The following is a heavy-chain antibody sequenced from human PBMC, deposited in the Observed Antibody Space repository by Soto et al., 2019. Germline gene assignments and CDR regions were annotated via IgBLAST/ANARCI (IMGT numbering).Heavy chain of an antibody. CDR1: GFTFSTYA. Sequence: GGSLRLSCAASGFTFSTYAMHWVRQAPGKGLEWVAIISYGGSIKYYADSVKGRFTISRDISKHSLYLQMNSLRVEDTAVYYCARDTAERYYDSSGYTLDYWGQGTLVTVSS. D-gene: IGHD3-22*01. J-gene: IGHJ4*02. CDR3: ARDTAERYYDSSGYTLDY. V-gene: IGHV3-30-3*01. CDR2: ISYGGSIK.